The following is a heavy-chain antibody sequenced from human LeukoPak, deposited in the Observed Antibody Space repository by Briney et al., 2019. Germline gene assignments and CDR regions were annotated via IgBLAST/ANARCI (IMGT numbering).Heavy chain of an antibody. CDR1: GFTVSSIH. Sequence: GGSLRLSCAASGFTVSSIHMVWVRQAPGKGLEWVSVTYTGGNSYYADSVKGRFIISRDNSKNTLYLQMNSLRAEDTAVYYCARVTGMDTAMVTNWGQGTLVTVSS. CDR3: ARVTGMDTAMVTN. D-gene: IGHD5-18*01. CDR2: TYTGGNS. J-gene: IGHJ4*02. V-gene: IGHV3-53*05.